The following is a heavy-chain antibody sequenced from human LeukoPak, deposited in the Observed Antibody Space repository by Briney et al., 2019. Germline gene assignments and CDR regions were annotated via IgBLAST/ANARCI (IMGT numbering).Heavy chain of an antibody. Sequence: PGGALRLSCAASGVTFSSYAMGWVRQLPGEGLEWGSAISGSGGSTYYADSVKGRFTISRDNSKNTLHLQMNSLRAEDTAVYYCAKGPLIEVAGTTWDYWGQGTLVTVSS. D-gene: IGHD6-19*01. CDR1: GVTFSSYA. J-gene: IGHJ4*02. CDR3: AKGPLIEVAGTTWDY. V-gene: IGHV3-23*01. CDR2: ISGSGGST.